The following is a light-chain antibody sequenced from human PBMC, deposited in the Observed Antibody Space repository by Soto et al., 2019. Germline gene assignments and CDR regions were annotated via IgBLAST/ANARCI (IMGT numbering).Light chain of an antibody. CDR3: QSFDSSLSGVV. CDR1: SSNIGAHYD. Sequence: QSVLTQPPSVSGAPGQRVTISCTGSSSNIGAHYDIHWYQQLPGTAPKLLIYDNNKRPSGVPDRFSGSKSGTSASLAITGLQAEYEADYYCQSFDSSLSGVVFGGGTQLTVL. V-gene: IGLV1-40*01. CDR2: DNN. J-gene: IGLJ7*01.